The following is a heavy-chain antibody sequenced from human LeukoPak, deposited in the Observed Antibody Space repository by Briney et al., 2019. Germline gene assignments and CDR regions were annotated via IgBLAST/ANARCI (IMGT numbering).Heavy chain of an antibody. D-gene: IGHD3-3*01. CDR2: INPNSGGT. V-gene: IGHV1-2*06. Sequence: ASVKVSCKASGYTFTGYYMHWVRQAPGQGLEWMGRINPNSGGTNYAQKFQGRVTITRNTSISTAYMELSSLRSEDTAVYYCARGHDFWSGYYNYWGQGTLVTVSS. J-gene: IGHJ4*02. CDR1: GYTFTGYY. CDR3: ARGHDFWSGYYNY.